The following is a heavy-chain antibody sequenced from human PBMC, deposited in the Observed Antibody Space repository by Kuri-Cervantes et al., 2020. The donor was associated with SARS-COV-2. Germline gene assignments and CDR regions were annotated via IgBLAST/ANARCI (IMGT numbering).Heavy chain of an antibody. CDR1: GYTFTSYG. D-gene: IGHD6-13*01. V-gene: IGHV1-18*01. Sequence: ASVKVSCKASGYTFTSYGISWVRQAPGQGLEWMGWISAYNGNTNYAQKLQGRVTMTRNTSISTAYMELSSLRSEDTAVYYCARAQGLAYSSSWYYYYGMEVWGQGTTVTVSS. J-gene: IGHJ6*02. CDR2: ISAYNGNT. CDR3: ARAQGLAYSSSWYYYYGMEV.